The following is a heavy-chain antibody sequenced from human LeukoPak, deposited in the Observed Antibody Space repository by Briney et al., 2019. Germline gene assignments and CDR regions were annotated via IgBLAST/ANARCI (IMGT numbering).Heavy chain of an antibody. D-gene: IGHD6-6*01. Sequence: QAGGSLRLSCAASGFTFSSYWMHWVRQAPGKGLVWVSRINSDGSSTSYADSVKGRFTISRDNAKNTLYLQMNSLRAEDTAVYYCVTRTSSSSLLDYWGQGTLVTVSS. CDR1: GFTFSSYW. J-gene: IGHJ4*02. CDR3: VTRTSSSSLLDY. CDR2: INSDGSST. V-gene: IGHV3-74*01.